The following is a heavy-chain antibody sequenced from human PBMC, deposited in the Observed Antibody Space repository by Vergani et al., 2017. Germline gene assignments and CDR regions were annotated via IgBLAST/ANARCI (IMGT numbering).Heavy chain of an antibody. Sequence: QVQLQASGPGRVKPSQTLSLTCTMSGGSISAGYYFWSWIRQPAGKGLEWLGHISASGNASHSPALKTRVSMSVDTSKNPFSLTVPSVTAADTAIYFCARRSGGYYSGGKVHPLRTAFDVWGHGTVVTVSS. CDR1: GGSISAGYYF. J-gene: IGHJ3*01. V-gene: IGHV4-61*02. D-gene: IGHD2-15*01. CDR2: ISASGNA. CDR3: ARRSGGYYSGGKVHPLRTAFDV.